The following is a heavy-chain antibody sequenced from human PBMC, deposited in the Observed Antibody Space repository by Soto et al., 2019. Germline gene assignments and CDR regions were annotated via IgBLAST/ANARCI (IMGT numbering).Heavy chain of an antibody. CDR3: AKDSGGYDSAGIDY. Sequence: HPGGSLRLSCAASGFSFSTSAMHWVRQARGKGLEWVAVISYDGSNKYYADSVKGRFTISRDNSKNTLYLQMNSLRAEDTAVYYCAKDSGGYDSAGIDYWGQGTLVTVSS. CDR1: GFSFSTSA. CDR2: ISYDGSNK. D-gene: IGHD5-12*01. V-gene: IGHV3-30*04. J-gene: IGHJ4*02.